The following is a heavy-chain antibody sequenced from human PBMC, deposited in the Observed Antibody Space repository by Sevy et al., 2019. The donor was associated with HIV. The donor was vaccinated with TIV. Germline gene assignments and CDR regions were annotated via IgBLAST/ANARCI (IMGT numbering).Heavy chain of an antibody. D-gene: IGHD6-13*01. V-gene: IGHV4-39*01. CDR3: ARLPVAAAGSDLY. J-gene: IGHJ4*02. CDR2: IYYSGST. Sequence: SETLSLTCTVSGGSISSSSYYWGWIRQPPGKGLEWIGSIYYSGSTYYNPSLKSRVTISVDTSKNHFSLKLSSVTAADTAVYYCARLPVAAAGSDLYWGQGTLVTVSS. CDR1: GGSISSSSYY.